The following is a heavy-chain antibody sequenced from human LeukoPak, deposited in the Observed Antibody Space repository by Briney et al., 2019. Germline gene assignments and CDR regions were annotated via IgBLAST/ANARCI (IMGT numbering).Heavy chain of an antibody. CDR2: IYYSGST. D-gene: IGHD3-3*01. CDR3: ARGLVNYDFWSGYYTQNWFDP. Sequence: SQTLSLTCTVSGASISRGDYYRTWIRRHPGKGLEWIGYIYYSGSTNYNPSLKSRVTILVDTSKNQFSLRLSSVTAADTAVYYCARGLVNYDFWSGYYTQNWFDPWGQGTLVTVSS. V-gene: IGHV4-31*03. J-gene: IGHJ5*02. CDR1: GASISRGDYY.